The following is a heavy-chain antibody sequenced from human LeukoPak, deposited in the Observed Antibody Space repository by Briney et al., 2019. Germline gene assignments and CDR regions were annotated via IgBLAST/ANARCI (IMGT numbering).Heavy chain of an antibody. D-gene: IGHD5-18*01. J-gene: IGHJ4*02. V-gene: IGHV3-21*03. Sequence: PGGSLRLSCAASGFTFSTYSMNWVRQAPGKGLEWVSSISSSSSYIYYADSVKGRFTISRDNAKNSLYLQMNSLRAEDTAVYYCARDRNTAMKTEFDYWGQGTLVTVSS. CDR2: ISSSSSYI. CDR3: ARDRNTAMKTEFDY. CDR1: GFTFSTYS.